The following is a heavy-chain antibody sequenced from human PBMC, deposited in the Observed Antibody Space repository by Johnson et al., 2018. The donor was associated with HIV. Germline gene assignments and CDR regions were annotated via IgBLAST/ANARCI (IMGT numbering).Heavy chain of an antibody. CDR1: GFTFSSYW. CDR3: ARMYYYDSSGNRI. D-gene: IGHD3-22*01. J-gene: IGHJ3*02. CDR2: IKQDGSEK. V-gene: IGHV3-7*01. Sequence: VHLVESGGGLVQPGGSLRLYCAASGFTFSSYWMSWVRQAPGKGLEWVANIKQDGSEKYYVDSVKGRFTISRDNAKNSLYLQMNSLRAEDTAVYYCARMYYYDSSGNRIWGQGTMVTVSS.